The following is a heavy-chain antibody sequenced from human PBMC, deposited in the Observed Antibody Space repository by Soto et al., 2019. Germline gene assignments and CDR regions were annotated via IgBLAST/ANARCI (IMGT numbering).Heavy chain of an antibody. D-gene: IGHD6-6*01. CDR3: AREIAARL. CDR2: IKQDGSEE. Sequence: EGQLVESGGGLVQPGGSLRLSCAASGFTFSSYWMSWFRQAPGKGLEWVANIKQDGSEENYVDSVKGRFTISRDNAKNALYLQMNSLRVEDTAVYYCAREIAARLWGKGTTVTVSS. CDR1: GFTFSSYW. V-gene: IGHV3-7*01. J-gene: IGHJ6*04.